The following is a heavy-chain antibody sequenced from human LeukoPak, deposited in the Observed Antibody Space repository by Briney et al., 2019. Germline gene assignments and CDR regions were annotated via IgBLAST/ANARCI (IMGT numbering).Heavy chain of an antibody. CDR3: ASRYYANFGY. J-gene: IGHJ4*02. CDR2: INHSGST. V-gene: IGHV4-34*01. D-gene: IGHD1-26*01. Sequence: PSETLSLTCAVYGGSFSGYYWSWIRQPPGKGLEWIGEINHSGSTNYNPSLKSRVTISVDTSKNQFSLKLSSVTAADTAVYYCASRYYANFGYWGQGTLVTVSS. CDR1: GGSFSGYY.